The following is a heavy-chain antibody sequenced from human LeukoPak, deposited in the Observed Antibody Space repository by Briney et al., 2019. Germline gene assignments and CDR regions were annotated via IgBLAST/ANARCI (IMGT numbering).Heavy chain of an antibody. CDR2: ISNSGGST. D-gene: IGHD6-19*01. Sequence: PGGSLRLSCAASGFTFGNFAMAWVRQAPGKGLQWVSTISNSGGSTFYADSVKGRLTISRDNSKNTVYLQMSSLRAEDTAVYFCAKGSSGWYDDPFDIWGQGTMITVSS. CDR1: GFTFGNFA. J-gene: IGHJ3*02. V-gene: IGHV3-23*01. CDR3: AKGSSGWYDDPFDI.